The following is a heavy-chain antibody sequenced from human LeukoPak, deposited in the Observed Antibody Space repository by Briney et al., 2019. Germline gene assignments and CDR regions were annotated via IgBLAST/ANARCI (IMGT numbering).Heavy chain of an antibody. CDR1: GGSISSYY. J-gene: IGHJ5*02. CDR3: ARGSYYDFWSGYYTTWFDP. V-gene: IGHV4-4*07. CDR2: IYTSGST. Sequence: SETLSLTCTVSGGSISSYYWSWIRQPPGKGLEWIGRIYTSGSTNYNPSLKSRVTMSVDTSKNQFSLKLSSVTAADTAVYYCARGSYYDFWSGYYTTWFDPWGQGTLVTVSS. D-gene: IGHD3-3*01.